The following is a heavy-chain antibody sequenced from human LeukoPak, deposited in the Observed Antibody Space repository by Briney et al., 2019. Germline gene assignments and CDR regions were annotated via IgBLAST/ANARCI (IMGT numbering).Heavy chain of an antibody. Sequence: PGGSLRLSCAASGFTFNNAWMSWVRQAPGKGLECGVHIKGKPDGGTTHYAATVKGRFFISRDDSKNTLYLQMNSLKSDDTAVYYCTTDRGITVRPLFDYWGQGTLVTVSS. J-gene: IGHJ4*02. CDR1: GFTFNNAW. CDR3: TTDRGITVRPLFDY. V-gene: IGHV3-15*01. D-gene: IGHD2/OR15-2a*01. CDR2: IKGKPDGGTT.